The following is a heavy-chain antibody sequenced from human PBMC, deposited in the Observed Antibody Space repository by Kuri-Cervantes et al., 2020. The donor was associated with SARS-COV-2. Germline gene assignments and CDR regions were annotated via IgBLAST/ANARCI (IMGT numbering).Heavy chain of an antibody. V-gene: IGHV4-59*04. D-gene: IGHD6-6*01. CDR1: GGSISSYY. CDR3: ARRPTYSSSSDY. J-gene: IGHJ4*02. CDR2: IYYSGST. Sequence: SETLSLTCTVSGGSISSYYWSWIRQPPGKGLEWIGYIYYSGSTYYNPSLKSRVTISVDTSKNQFSLKLSSVTAADTAVYYCARRPTYSSSSDYWGQGTLVTVSS.